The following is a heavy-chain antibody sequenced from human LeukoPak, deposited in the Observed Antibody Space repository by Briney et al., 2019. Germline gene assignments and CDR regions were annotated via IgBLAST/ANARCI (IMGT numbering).Heavy chain of an antibody. CDR2: INPNTGGI. V-gene: IGHV1-2*02. CDR3: ARDPYSNYFDY. D-gene: IGHD5-18*01. CDR1: GYTFTGYY. J-gene: IGHJ4*02. Sequence: ASVTVSCTSSGYTFTGYYMHWVRQAPGQGLEWMGWINPNTGGINYARKFQGRVTMTRDTSISAAYMELSRLRSDDTAVYYCARDPYSNYFDYWGQGTLVTVSS.